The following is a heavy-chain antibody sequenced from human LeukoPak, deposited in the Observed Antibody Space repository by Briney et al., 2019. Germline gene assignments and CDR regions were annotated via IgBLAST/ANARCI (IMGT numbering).Heavy chain of an antibody. Sequence: GGSLRLSCAASGFTFTTSAMNWVRQAPGKGLEWLSYISSSSTIYYADSVKGRFTISRDNARNSLYLQMNSLRDEDAAVYYCARDEGVGARVYWGQGTLVTVSS. D-gene: IGHD3-10*01. V-gene: IGHV3-48*02. J-gene: IGHJ4*02. CDR1: GFTFTTSA. CDR2: ISSSSTI. CDR3: ARDEGVGARVY.